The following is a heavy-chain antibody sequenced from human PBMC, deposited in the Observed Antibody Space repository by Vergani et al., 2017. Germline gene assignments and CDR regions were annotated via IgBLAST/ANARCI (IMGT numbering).Heavy chain of an antibody. CDR3: ARGPGYCTNGVCYISWFDP. CDR2: IIPIFGTA. D-gene: IGHD2-8*01. Sequence: QVQLVQSGAEVKKPGSSVKVSCKASGGTFSSYAISWVRQAPGQGLEWMGGIIPIFGTANYAQKFQGRVTITADESTSTAYMELSSLRSEDTAVYYCARGPGYCTNGVCYISWFDPWGQGTLVTVSS. V-gene: IGHV1-69*12. CDR1: GGTFSSYA. J-gene: IGHJ5*02.